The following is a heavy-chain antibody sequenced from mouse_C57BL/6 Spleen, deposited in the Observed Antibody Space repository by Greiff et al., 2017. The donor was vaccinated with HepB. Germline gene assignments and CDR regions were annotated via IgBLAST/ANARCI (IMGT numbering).Heavy chain of an antibody. CDR3: ARDSDYVFDY. J-gene: IGHJ2*01. Sequence: DVKLQESGGGLVKPGGSLKLSCAASGFTFSSYAMSWVRQTPEKRLEWVATISDGGSYTYYPDNVKGRFTISRDNAKNNLYLQMSHLKSEDTAMYYCARDSDYVFDYWGQGTTLTVSS. CDR2: ISDGGSYT. V-gene: IGHV5-4*01. CDR1: GFTFSSYA. D-gene: IGHD2-4*01.